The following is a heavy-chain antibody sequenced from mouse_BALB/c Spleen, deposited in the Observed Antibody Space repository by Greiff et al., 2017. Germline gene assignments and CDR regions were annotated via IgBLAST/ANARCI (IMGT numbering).Heavy chain of an antibody. CDR2: IWGDGST. D-gene: IGHD2-1*01. CDR1: GFSLTGYG. V-gene: IGHV2-6-7*01. J-gene: IGHJ4*01. CDR3: ARVGNPYYYAMDY. Sequence: VKLQESGPGLVAPSQSLSITCTVSGFSLTGYGVNWVRQPPGKGLGWLGMIWGDGSTDYNSALKSRLSISKDNSKSQVFLKMNSLQTDDTARYYCARVGNPYYYAMDYWGQGTSVTVSS.